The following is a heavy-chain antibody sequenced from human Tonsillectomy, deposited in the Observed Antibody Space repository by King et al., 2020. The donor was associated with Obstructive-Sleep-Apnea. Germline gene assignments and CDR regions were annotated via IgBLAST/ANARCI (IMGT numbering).Heavy chain of an antibody. CDR1: GTSISSYY. D-gene: IGHD3-10*01. V-gene: IGHV4-59*01. CDR2: IHYSGTT. J-gene: IGHJ4*02. Sequence: VQLQESGPGLVKPSETLSLMCTVSGTSISSYYWSWVRQPPGKGLEWIGYIHYSGTTSYNPSLKSRVTISIDTSKKQFSLELNSVTTSDTAVYYCAEVRGDYWGQGSLVTVSS. CDR3: AEVRGDY.